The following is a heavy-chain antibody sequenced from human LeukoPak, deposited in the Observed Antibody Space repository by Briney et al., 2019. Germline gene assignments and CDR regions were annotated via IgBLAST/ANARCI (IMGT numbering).Heavy chain of an antibody. V-gene: IGHV3-21*01. Sequence: PGGSLRLSCAASGFTFSSYSMNWVRQAPGKGLEWVSSVSGRSDFRYYADSVKGRFTISRDNAKNSLYLQMDSLRTDDTAVYYCARDQGPYAANSFDPWGQGTLVIVSS. D-gene: IGHD2-15*01. CDR2: VSGRSDFR. J-gene: IGHJ5*02. CDR3: ARDQGPYAANSFDP. CDR1: GFTFSSYS.